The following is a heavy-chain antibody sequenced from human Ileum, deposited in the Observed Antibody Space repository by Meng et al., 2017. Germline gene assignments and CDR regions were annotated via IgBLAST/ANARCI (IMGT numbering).Heavy chain of an antibody. Sequence: GQGREPGPGLVKPSGTLSLTCAVSGGSISTSNWGSWLRQSPGQGLEWIGEIYHTGSTTYNPSLESRVTVSVDKSNNQFSLRLTSATAADTAVYYCARVSQRDGYNSANFDYWGQGALVTVSS. CDR2: IYHTGST. J-gene: IGHJ4*02. V-gene: IGHV4-4*02. D-gene: IGHD5-24*01. CDR1: GGSISTSNW. CDR3: ARVSQRDGYNSANFDY.